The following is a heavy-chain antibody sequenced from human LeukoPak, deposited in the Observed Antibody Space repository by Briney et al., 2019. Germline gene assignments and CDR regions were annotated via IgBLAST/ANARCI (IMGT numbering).Heavy chain of an antibody. CDR2: INHDGKST. CDR1: GFTFSVYW. Sequence: GGSLRLSCAASGFTFSVYWMHWVRQAPGKGLVWVSRINHDGKSTTYADSVKGRFTISRDNAKNMLYLQMNSLRDEDTAVYYCARDSGGSSGWYYFDYWGQGTLVTVSS. D-gene: IGHD6-13*01. CDR3: ARDSGGSSGWYYFDY. V-gene: IGHV3-74*01. J-gene: IGHJ4*02.